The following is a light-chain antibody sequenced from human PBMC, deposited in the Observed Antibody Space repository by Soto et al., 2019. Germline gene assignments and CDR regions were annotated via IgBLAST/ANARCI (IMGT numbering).Light chain of an antibody. CDR1: QSVSSSY. Sequence: EIVLTQSPGTLSLSPGERATLSCRASQSVSSSYLAWYQQKPGQAPRLLIYGASSRATRIPDRFSGCGSGTDFTLTISRLEPEDFAVYYCQQYGSSPPYTFGQGTKVDIK. J-gene: IGKJ2*01. CDR2: GAS. CDR3: QQYGSSPPYT. V-gene: IGKV3-20*01.